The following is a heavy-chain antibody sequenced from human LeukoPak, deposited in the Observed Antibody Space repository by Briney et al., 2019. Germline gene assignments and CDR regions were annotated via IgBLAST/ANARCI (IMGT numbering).Heavy chain of an antibody. V-gene: IGHV5-10-1*01. J-gene: IGHJ4*02. D-gene: IGHD5-12*01. CDR2: IDPSDSYT. CDR3: ARVPRGANSMVATSPPFDY. Sequence: GGSLQISCKGSGYRFTSYWINWVRQLAGKGLEWMGRIDPSDSYTNYSPSFQGHVTISADKSINTAYLQWSSLKASDTAMYYCARVPRGANSMVATSPPFDYGGQGTLVTVSS. CDR1: GYRFTSYW.